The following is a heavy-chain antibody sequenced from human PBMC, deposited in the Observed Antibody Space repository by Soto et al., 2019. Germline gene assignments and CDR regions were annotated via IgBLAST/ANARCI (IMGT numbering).Heavy chain of an antibody. CDR1: GFTFSSYG. Sequence: GGSLRLSCAASGFTFSSYGMHWVRQAPGKGLEWVAVISYDGSNKYYADSVKGRFTISRDNSKNTLYLQMNSLRAEDTAVYYCAQDRDGLGYWGQGTLVTVSS. CDR3: AQDRDGLGY. J-gene: IGHJ4*02. V-gene: IGHV3-30*18. CDR2: ISYDGSNK.